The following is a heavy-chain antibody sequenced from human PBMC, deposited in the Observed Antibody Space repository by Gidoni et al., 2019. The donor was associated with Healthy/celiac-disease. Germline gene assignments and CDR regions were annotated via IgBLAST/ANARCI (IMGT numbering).Heavy chain of an antibody. CDR3: ARMDGGLQKGFDY. V-gene: IGHV1-2*02. CDR1: GYTFTGYY. Sequence: QVPLVQSGAEVKKPGASVKVSCKASGYTFTGYYMHWVRQAPGQGLEWMGWNNHNSGGTNYAQKFQGRVTMTRDTSISTAYMELSRLRSDDTDVYYCARMDGGLQKGFDYWGQGTLVTVSS. CDR2: NNHNSGGT. J-gene: IGHJ4*02. D-gene: IGHD2-15*01.